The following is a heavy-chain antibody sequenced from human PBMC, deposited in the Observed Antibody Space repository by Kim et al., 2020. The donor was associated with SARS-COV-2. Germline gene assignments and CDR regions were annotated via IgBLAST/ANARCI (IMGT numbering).Heavy chain of an antibody. D-gene: IGHD1-26*01. Sequence: SETLSLTCTVSGGSINDYYWSWIRQPPGKGLEWIGYISYSGATNYKPSLKSRVTIFQDTYKKQFSLKLSSVSAADTAVYYCARERGEYRGYWMWYFDNGG. V-gene: IGHV4-4*08. CDR3: ARERGEYRGYWMWYFDN. CDR1: GGSINDYY. CDR2: ISYSGAT. J-gene: IGHJ4*01.